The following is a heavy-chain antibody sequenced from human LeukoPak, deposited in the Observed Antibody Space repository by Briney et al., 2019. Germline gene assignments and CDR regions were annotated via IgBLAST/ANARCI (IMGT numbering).Heavy chain of an antibody. V-gene: IGHV4-4*07. D-gene: IGHD2-21*01. J-gene: IGHJ4*02. CDR3: VREYGDLDY. CDR2: IYPSGGT. Sequence: PSETLSLTCTVTGGSNSVFYWSSIRQPAGKGLEWIGRIYPSGGTNYNPSLKSRVTMSTDTSKNQFSLKLRSVTAADTAVYHCVREYGDLDYCGQGTLVTVSS. CDR1: GGSNSVFY.